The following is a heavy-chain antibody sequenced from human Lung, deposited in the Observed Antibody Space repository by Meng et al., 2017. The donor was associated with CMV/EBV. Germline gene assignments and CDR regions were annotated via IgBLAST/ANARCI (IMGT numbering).Heavy chain of an antibody. J-gene: IGHJ4*02. Sequence: SVXVSXXASGYTFTSYYMHWVRQAPGQGLEWMGIINPSGGSTSYAQKFQGRVTMTRDTSTSTVYMELSSLRSEDTAVYYCARGVKDRGPSSSSNPYSSGWYYFDYWGQGTLVXVSS. D-gene: IGHD6-19*01. V-gene: IGHV1-46*01. CDR2: INPSGGST. CDR1: GYTFTSYY. CDR3: ARGVKDRGPSSSSNPYSSGWYYFDY.